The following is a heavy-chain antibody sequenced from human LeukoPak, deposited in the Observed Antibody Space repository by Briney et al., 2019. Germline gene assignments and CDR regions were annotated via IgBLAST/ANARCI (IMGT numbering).Heavy chain of an antibody. J-gene: IGHJ5*02. V-gene: IGHV3-48*01. D-gene: IGHD2-2*01. CDR1: GFTFSSYS. CDR3: ARERCSSTSCYAAFS. CDR2: ISSSSSTM. Sequence: PGGSLRLSCAASGFTFSSYSMNWVRQAPGKGLEWVSYISSSSSTMYYADSVKGRFTISRDNAKNSLYLQMNSLRAEDTAVYYCARERCSSTSCYAAFSWGQGTLVTVSS.